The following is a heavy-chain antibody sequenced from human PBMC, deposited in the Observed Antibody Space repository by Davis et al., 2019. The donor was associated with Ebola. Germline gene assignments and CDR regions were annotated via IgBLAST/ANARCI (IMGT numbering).Heavy chain of an antibody. Sequence: PSETLSLTCAVSGGSISSSNWWTWVRQPPGKGLEWIGEIYHSGTTKYNPSLESRVTMSVDKSKNQFSLKMTSVTAADAAVYYCARGEGRYCNSPSCYPVFDYWGQGTVVAVSS. D-gene: IGHD2-2*01. J-gene: IGHJ4*02. CDR2: IYHSGTT. CDR1: GGSISSSNW. CDR3: ARGEGRYCNSPSCYPVFDY. V-gene: IGHV4-4*02.